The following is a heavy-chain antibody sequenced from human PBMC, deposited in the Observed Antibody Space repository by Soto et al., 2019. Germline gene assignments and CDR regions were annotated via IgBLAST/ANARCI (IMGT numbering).Heavy chain of an antibody. CDR1: GFIFSDYA. CDR3: AKARHSTSWYGVEADF. J-gene: IGHJ4*02. CDR2: ISYGGDNK. Sequence: QVQLVESGGGVVQPGRSLRLSCAASGFIFSDYAMHWVRQAPGKGLEWVAVISYGGDNKYYADSVRGRFAISRDNLNNKLYLQMNSLNPEDTAVYHCAKARHSTSWYGVEADFWGQGTLVTVSS. D-gene: IGHD6-13*01. V-gene: IGHV3-30*09.